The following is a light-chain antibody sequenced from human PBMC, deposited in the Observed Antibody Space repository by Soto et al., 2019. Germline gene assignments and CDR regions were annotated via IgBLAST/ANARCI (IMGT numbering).Light chain of an antibody. CDR3: QNYNSYSEA. V-gene: IGKV1-5*03. CDR2: KAS. CDR1: QNINTW. J-gene: IGKJ1*01. Sequence: DIQMTQSPSTVSASVGDRVTITCRASQNINTWLAWYQQKPGKAPKLLIYKASTLKSGVPSRFSGSGSGTEFTLTISSLQPDDFATYYCQNYNSYSEAFGQGNKGDIK.